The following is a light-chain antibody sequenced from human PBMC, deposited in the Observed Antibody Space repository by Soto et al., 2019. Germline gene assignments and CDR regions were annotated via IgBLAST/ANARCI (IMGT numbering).Light chain of an antibody. Sequence: DIRMTQSPSSLSASVGDTVTITCRASQSTSSYLAWYQQKPGKAPKLLIYQASSLENGVPSRFSGSGSGTEFSLTISSLQPDDFATYYCQQYSSHSTFGHGTKVDIK. CDR1: QSTSSY. V-gene: IGKV1-5*03. J-gene: IGKJ1*01. CDR2: QAS. CDR3: QQYSSHST.